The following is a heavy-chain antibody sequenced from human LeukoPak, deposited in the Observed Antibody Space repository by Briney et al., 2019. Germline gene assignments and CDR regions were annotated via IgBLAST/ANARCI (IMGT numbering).Heavy chain of an antibody. CDR1: GFTFSSYG. CDR2: ISHDGSNK. D-gene: IGHD3-10*01. J-gene: IGHJ4*02. V-gene: IGHV3-30*03. Sequence: PGGSLRLSCAASGFTFSSYGMHWVRQAPGKGLEWVAVISHDGSNKYYADSVKGRFTISRDNSKNTLYLQMNSLRAEDTAVYYCAIGTYYYGSGSYVWGQGTLVTVSS. CDR3: AIGTYYYGSGSYV.